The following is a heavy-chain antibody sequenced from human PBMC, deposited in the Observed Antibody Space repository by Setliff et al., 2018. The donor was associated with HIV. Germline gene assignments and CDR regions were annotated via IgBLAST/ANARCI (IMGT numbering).Heavy chain of an antibody. CDR2: IYFSGRT. CDR3: ARDPYCSGDGCFRYYQH. D-gene: IGHD2-15*01. J-gene: IGHJ1*01. CDR1: NASINSYY. V-gene: IGHV4-4*07. Sequence: PSETLSLTCTVSNASINSYYWSWIRQPAGRALGWIGRIYFSGRTNYNPSLKSRIKMSIDTSKNQFSLNLSSVTAADTAIYFCARDPYCSGDGCFRYYQHWGRGTLVTVSS.